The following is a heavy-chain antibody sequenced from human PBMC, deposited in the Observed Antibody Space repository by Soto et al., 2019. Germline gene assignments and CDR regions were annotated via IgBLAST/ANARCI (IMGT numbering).Heavy chain of an antibody. V-gene: IGHV3-74*01. J-gene: IGHJ4*02. CDR1: GFTFTNYW. Sequence: EVQLVQSGGGSVQPGGSLRLSCAASGFTFTNYWMHWVRQVPGKGLVWVSRIDGVGTGTSYSDSVRGRFTITRDNAESTLNLKMNSLRAEDTAVYYCTTVFEYMGQGTMVTVSS. CDR2: IDGVGTGT. CDR3: TTVFEY.